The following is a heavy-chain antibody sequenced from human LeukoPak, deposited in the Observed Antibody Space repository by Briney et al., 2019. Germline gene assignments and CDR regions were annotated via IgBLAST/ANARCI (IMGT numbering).Heavy chain of an antibody. V-gene: IGHV4-39*01. CDR3: ARRRYYDSSGYLE. D-gene: IGHD3-22*01. J-gene: IGHJ1*01. CDR1: GDSVSRSDSY. CDR2: IYYSGST. Sequence: SETLSLTCTIFGDSVSRSDSYWDWIRQPPGRGLEWIGTIYYSGSTYYGPCLKSRVSLYVDMSNNQFSLTLSSVTAADTELYFCARRRYYDSSGYLEWGQGTLVTVSS.